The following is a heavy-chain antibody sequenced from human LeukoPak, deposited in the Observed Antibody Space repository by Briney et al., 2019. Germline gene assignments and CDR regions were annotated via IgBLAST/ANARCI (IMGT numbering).Heavy chain of an antibody. Sequence: AGGSLRLSCAASGFNFNSYAMSWVRQAPGKGLEWVSGISGSGGSTYYADSVKGRFTISRDTSKNTLHLQMNSLRAEDTAVYYCAKDRYESQWLVLGYFDFWGQGTLVTVSS. J-gene: IGHJ4*02. CDR2: ISGSGGST. D-gene: IGHD6-19*01. V-gene: IGHV3-23*01. CDR1: GFNFNSYA. CDR3: AKDRYESQWLVLGYFDF.